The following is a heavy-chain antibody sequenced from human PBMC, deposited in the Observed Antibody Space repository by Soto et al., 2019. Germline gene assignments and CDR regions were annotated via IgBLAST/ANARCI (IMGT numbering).Heavy chain of an antibody. Sequence: QLQLQESGSGLVKPSQTLSLTCAVSGGSISSGGYSWSWIRQPPGKGLEWIGYIYHSGSTYYNPSLKSRVTISVDRSKNQFSLKLSSVTAADTAVYYCARERGLGYGDFRFAFDIWGQGTMVTVSS. CDR2: IYHSGST. J-gene: IGHJ3*02. V-gene: IGHV4-30-2*01. CDR1: GGSISSGGYS. D-gene: IGHD4-17*01. CDR3: ARERGLGYGDFRFAFDI.